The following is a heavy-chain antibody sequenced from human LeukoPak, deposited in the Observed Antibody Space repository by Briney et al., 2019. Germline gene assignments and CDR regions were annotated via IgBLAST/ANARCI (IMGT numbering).Heavy chain of an antibody. Sequence: SQTLSLTCAVSGGSISSGGYSWSWIRQPPGKGLEWIGYIYHSGSTYYNPSLKSRVTISVDRSKNQFSLKLSSVTAADTAVYYCAREDSSGFFDYWGQGTLVTVSS. V-gene: IGHV4-30-2*01. CDR1: GGSISSGGYS. D-gene: IGHD3-22*01. CDR2: IYHSGST. J-gene: IGHJ4*02. CDR3: AREDSSGFFDY.